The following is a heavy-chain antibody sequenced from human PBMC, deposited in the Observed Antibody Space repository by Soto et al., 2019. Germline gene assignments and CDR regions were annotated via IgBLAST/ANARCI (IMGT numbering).Heavy chain of an antibody. CDR1: GFTFSSYA. CDR3: AKTHHYYYYMDV. J-gene: IGHJ6*03. V-gene: IGHV3-23*01. Sequence: GTLRLSCAASGFTFSSYAMSWVRQAPGKGLEWVSAISGRGGSTYYADSVKGRFTISRDNSKNTLYLQMNSLRAEDTAVYYCAKTHHYYYYMDVLGKGTTVTVSS. CDR2: ISGRGGST.